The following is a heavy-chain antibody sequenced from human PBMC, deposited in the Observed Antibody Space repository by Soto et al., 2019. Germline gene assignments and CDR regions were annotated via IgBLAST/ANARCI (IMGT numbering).Heavy chain of an antibody. CDR2: IYYSGST. CDR3: AIYSSRWLRPQKYTRMAV. J-gene: IGHJ6*02. Sequence: PSETLSLTCTVSGGSISSSSYYWGWIRQPPGKGLEWIGSIYYSGSTYYNPSLKSRVTISVDTSKNQFSLKLSSVTAADTAVYYCAIYSSRWLRPQKYTRMAVWGHG. CDR1: GGSISSSSYY. V-gene: IGHV4-39*01. D-gene: IGHD6-13*01.